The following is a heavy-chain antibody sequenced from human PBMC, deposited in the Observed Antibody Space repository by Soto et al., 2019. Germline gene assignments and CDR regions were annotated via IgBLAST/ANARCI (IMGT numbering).Heavy chain of an antibody. Sequence: ASVKVSCKASGYTFTSYGISWVRQAPGQGLEWMGWISAYNGNTNYAQKLQGRVTMTTDTSTSTAYMELRSLRSDDTAVYYCARDSGTYCGGECYSRWFDHWGQGTLVTVSS. V-gene: IGHV1-18*01. CDR1: GYTFTSYG. CDR3: ARDSGTYCGGECYSRWFDH. J-gene: IGHJ5*02. D-gene: IGHD2-21*01. CDR2: ISAYNGNT.